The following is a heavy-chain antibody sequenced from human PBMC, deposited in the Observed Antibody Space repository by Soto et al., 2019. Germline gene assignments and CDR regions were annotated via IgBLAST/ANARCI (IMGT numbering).Heavy chain of an antibody. CDR1: GGSISSGGYY. CDR3: ARERHPYINSQGVWFGP. V-gene: IGHV4-31*03. Sequence: SETLSLTCTVSGGSISSGGYYWSWIRQHPGKGLEWIWNVYYSGRSHYNPSLKRRVTISIDTSKNQFSLKLSSVTAADTAVYYFARERHPYINSQGVWFGPWGQGTLVTVSS. CDR2: VYYSGRS. J-gene: IGHJ5*02. D-gene: IGHD4-4*01.